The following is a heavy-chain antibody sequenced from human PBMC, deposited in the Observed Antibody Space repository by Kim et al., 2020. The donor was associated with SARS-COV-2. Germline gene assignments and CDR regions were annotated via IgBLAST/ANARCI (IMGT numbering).Heavy chain of an antibody. J-gene: IGHJ4*02. Sequence: GGSLRLSCAASGFTFDDYAMHWVRQAPGKGLEWVSGISWNSGSIGYADSVKGRFTISRDNAKNSLYLQMNSLRAEDTALYYCAKDMGLYEYFSFDYWGQGTLVTVSS. CDR2: ISWNSGSI. V-gene: IGHV3-9*01. D-gene: IGHD5-12*01. CDR3: AKDMGLYEYFSFDY. CDR1: GFTFDDYA.